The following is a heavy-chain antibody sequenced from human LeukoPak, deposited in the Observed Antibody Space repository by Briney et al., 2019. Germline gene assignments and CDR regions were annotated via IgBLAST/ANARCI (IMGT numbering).Heavy chain of an antibody. CDR2: INPNSGGT. D-gene: IGHD6-19*01. CDR3: ARDRGRLVRSSGWFDP. V-gene: IGHV1-2*02. J-gene: IGHJ5*02. CDR1: GYTFTGYY. Sequence: ASVKVSCKASGYTFTGYYMHWARQAPGQGLEWMGWINPNSGGTNYAQKFQGRVTMTRDTSISTAYMELSRLRSDDTAVYYCARDRGRLVRSSGWFDPWGQGTLVTVSS.